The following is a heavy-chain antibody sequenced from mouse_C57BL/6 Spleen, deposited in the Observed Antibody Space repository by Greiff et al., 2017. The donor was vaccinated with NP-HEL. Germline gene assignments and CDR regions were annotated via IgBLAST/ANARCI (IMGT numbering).Heavy chain of an antibody. Sequence: QVQLQQPGAELVRPGSSVKLSCKASGYTFTSYWMDWVKQRPGQGLEWIGNIYPSDSETHYNQKFKDKATLTVDKSSSTANMQLSSLTSEDSAVYYCARSGDAWFAYWGQGTLVTVSA. V-gene: IGHV1-61*01. CDR2: IYPSDSET. CDR1: GYTFTSYW. D-gene: IGHD3-1*01. CDR3: ARSGDAWFAY. J-gene: IGHJ3*01.